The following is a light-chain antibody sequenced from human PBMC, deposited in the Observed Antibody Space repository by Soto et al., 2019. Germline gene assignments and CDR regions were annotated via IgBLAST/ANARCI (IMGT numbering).Light chain of an antibody. J-gene: IGKJ4*01. V-gene: IGKV3-15*01. CDR1: QNVYNK. CDR2: GAS. Sequence: EIVMTQSPATLSVSPGERVTFSCRASQNVYNKLAWYQHKPGQAPRLLISGASTGATGVPPRFSSSGSGTDFTLTVNSLQSEDIAVYYCQQYHNWPVTFGGGTKVDIK. CDR3: QQYHNWPVT.